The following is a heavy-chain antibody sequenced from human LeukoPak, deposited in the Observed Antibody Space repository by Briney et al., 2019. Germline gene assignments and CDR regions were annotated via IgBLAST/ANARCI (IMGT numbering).Heavy chain of an antibody. V-gene: IGHV1-2*06. Sequence: GASVKVSCKTSGYTFSGHYIHWVRQAPGQGLEWMGRVNVNNGDTKYAQKFQGRVTMTRDTSITTVYMELASLRSDDTAVFYCAREVGYSTSYYGRFDPWGQGTLVIVYS. CDR1: GYTFSGHY. J-gene: IGHJ5*02. CDR2: VNVNNGDT. CDR3: AREVGYSTSYYGRFDP. D-gene: IGHD3-22*01.